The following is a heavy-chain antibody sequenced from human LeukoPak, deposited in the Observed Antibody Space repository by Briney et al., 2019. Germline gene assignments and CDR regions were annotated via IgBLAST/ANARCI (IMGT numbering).Heavy chain of an antibody. D-gene: IGHD1-26*01. CDR3: NAGRIVDGMDV. J-gene: IGHJ6*02. Sequence: ASVKVSCKATGYTFTGYYIHWVRQAPGQGLEWMGWINPNSGVSKYAQKFQGRVAMTRDTSISTAYMELSRLRSDDTAVYYCNAGRIVDGMDVWGQGTTVTVSS. CDR1: GYTFTGYY. CDR2: INPNSGVS. V-gene: IGHV1-2*02.